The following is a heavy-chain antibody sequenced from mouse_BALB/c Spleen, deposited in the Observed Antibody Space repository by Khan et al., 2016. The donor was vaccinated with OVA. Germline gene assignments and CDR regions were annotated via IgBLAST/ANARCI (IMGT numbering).Heavy chain of an antibody. V-gene: IGHV5-6*01. Sequence: EVELVESGGDLVKPGGSLKLSCAASGFTFSSYGMFWVRQTPDKRLEWVATISSGGSYTYYPDSVKGRFTISRDNAKNTLYLQMSSLKSEDTAMYYCARLYAMDYWGQGTSVTVSS. J-gene: IGHJ4*01. CDR3: ARLYAMDY. CDR2: ISSGGSYT. CDR1: GFTFSSYG.